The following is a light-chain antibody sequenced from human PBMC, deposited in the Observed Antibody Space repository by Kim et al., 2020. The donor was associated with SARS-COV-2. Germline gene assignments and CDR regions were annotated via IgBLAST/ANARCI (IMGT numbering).Light chain of an antibody. Sequence: QSALTQPASVSGSPGQSITISCTGTSSDVGGYNYVSWYQQHPGKAPKLMIYDVDKRPSGVSDRFSGSKSGDTASLTISGLQAEDETDYYCSSYTSSGTQVVFGGGTKVTVL. J-gene: IGLJ3*02. CDR3: SSYTSSGTQVV. CDR2: DVD. CDR1: SSDVGGYNY. V-gene: IGLV2-14*03.